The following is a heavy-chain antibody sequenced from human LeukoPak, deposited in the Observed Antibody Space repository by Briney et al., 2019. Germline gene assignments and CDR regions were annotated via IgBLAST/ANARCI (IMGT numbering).Heavy chain of an antibody. V-gene: IGHV4-4*09. J-gene: IGHJ4*02. D-gene: IGHD5-12*01. CDR2: ISSSGSV. CDR1: RGSISGSIRSYY. CDR3: ARIPLGYSGAYYFDY. Sequence: PSETLSLTCTVSRGSISGSIRSYYWSWLRQPPGKGLEWIGYISSSGSVNDNPSLRSRVTISVDTSKNQFFLSLSSASAADTAVYYCARIPLGYSGAYYFDYWGQGTLVTVSP.